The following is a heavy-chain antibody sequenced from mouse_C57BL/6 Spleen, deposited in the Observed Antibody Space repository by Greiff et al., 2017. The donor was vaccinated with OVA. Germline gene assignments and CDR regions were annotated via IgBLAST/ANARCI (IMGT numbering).Heavy chain of an antibody. J-gene: IGHJ2*01. CDR1: GYTFTSYW. D-gene: IGHD1-1*01. V-gene: IGHV1-69*01. Sequence: VQLQQSGAELVMPGASVKLSCKASGYTFTSYWMHWVKQRPGQGLEWIGEIDPSDSYTNYNQKFKGKSTLTVDKSSSTAYMQLSSLTSEDSAVYYCARSGSYYRSNSDYWGQGTTLTVSS. CDR3: ARSGSYYRSNSDY. CDR2: IDPSDSYT.